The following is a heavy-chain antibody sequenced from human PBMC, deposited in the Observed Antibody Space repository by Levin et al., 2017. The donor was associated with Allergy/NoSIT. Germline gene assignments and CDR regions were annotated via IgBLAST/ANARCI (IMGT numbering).Heavy chain of an antibody. CDR3: ARDLSNGCPHDAFDI. V-gene: IGHV3-48*01. D-gene: IGHD3-22*01. CDR1: GFTFSSYS. J-gene: IGHJ3*02. CDR2: IRSSGSPT. Sequence: GGSLRLSCAASGFTFSSYSMNWVRQAPGKGLEWVSFIRSSGSPTFYADSVKGRFTISRDNAKNSLYLQMDSLRAEDTAVYYCARDLSNGCPHDAFDIWGQGTMVTVS.